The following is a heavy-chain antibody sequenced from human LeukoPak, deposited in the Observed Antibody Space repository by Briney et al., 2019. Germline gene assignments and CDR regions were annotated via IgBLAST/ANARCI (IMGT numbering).Heavy chain of an antibody. CDR1: GYTFTCYD. D-gene: IGHD3-22*01. J-gene: IGHJ4*02. Sequence: GASVKVTCSASGYTFTCYDINWVRHAPAQGLELMGWMIPNSGNTGYAQKFQGRVTMTRNTSISTAYMELSSLRSEDTAVYYCARGRRWDSSGYWVDYWGQGTLVTVAS. CDR2: MIPNSGNT. CDR3: ARGRRWDSSGYWVDY. V-gene: IGHV1-8*01.